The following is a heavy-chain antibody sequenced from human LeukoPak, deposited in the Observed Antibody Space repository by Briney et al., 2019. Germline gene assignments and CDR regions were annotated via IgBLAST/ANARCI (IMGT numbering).Heavy chain of an antibody. CDR2: TYYRSKWYN. Sequence: SQTLSLTCAISGDSVSSNSAAWNWIRRSPSRGLEWLGRTYYRSKWYNDYAVSVKSRITINPDTSKNQFSLQLNSVTPEDTAVYYCARGVFITSNWFDPWGQETLVTVSS. CDR3: ARGVFITSNWFDP. J-gene: IGHJ5*02. CDR1: GDSVSSNSAA. D-gene: IGHD3-22*01. V-gene: IGHV6-1*01.